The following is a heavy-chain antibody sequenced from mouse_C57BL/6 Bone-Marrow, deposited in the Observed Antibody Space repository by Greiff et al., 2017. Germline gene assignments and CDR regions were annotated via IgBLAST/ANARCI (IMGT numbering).Heavy chain of an antibody. J-gene: IGHJ3*01. CDR1: GYSFTGYY. CDR2: ITPSTGGT. V-gene: IGHV1-42*01. CDR3: ASPYGSSYGGFAY. Sequence: EVQLQQSGPELVKPGASVNISCKASGYSFTGYYMNWVKQSPEKSLEWIGEITPSTGGTTYNQKFKAKATLTVDKSSSTAYMQLQSLTAEDSAVYYCASPYGSSYGGFAYWGQGTLVTVSA. D-gene: IGHD1-1*01.